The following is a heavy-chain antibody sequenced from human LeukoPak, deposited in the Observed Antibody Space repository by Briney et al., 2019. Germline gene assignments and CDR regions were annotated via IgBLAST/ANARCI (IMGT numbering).Heavy chain of an antibody. J-gene: IGHJ4*02. D-gene: IGHD5-12*01. V-gene: IGHV3-48*03. CDR3: AKDDSGYDLDY. CDR2: ISSSGSTI. CDR1: GFTFSSYE. Sequence: PGGSLRLSCAASGFTFSSYEMNWVRQAPGKGLEWVSYISSSGSTIYYADSVKGRFTISRDNAKNSLYLQMNSLRAEDTAVYYCAKDDSGYDLDYWGQGTLVTVSS.